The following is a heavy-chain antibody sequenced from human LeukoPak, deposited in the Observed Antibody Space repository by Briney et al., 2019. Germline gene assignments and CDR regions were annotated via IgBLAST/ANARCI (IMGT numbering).Heavy chain of an antibody. Sequence: HSGGSLRLSCAASGFTFDNYAMNWVRQVPGKGLEWISLISWNSGTIGYADSVKGRFTISRDNANNFLYLQMNSLRAEDTALYYCARAYKDRSLAGKKEFFQHWGQGTLVTVS. CDR2: ISWNSGTI. CDR1: GFTFDNYA. V-gene: IGHV3-9*01. J-gene: IGHJ1*01. CDR3: ARAYKDRSLAGKKEFFQH. D-gene: IGHD6-19*01.